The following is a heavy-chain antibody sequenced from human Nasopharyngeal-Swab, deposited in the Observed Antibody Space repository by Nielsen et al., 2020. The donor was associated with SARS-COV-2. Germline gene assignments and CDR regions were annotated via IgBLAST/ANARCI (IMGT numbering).Heavy chain of an antibody. V-gene: IGHV4-34*01. CDR3: ARVGRDYGSGTNWFDP. D-gene: IGHD3-10*01. Sequence: SQTLSLTCAVYGGSFSGYYWSWIRQPPGKGLEWIGEINHSGSTNYNPSLKSRVTISVDTSKNQFSLKLSSVTAADTAVYYCARVGRDYGSGTNWFDPWGQGTLVTVSS. J-gene: IGHJ5*02. CDR1: GGSFSGYY. CDR2: INHSGST.